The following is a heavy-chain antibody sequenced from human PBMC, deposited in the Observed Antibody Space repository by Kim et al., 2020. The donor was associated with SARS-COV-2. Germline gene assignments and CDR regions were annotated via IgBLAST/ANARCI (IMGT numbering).Heavy chain of an antibody. CDR3: AREDCSGGSCYSGFDY. CDR1: GGSISSSSYY. CDR2: IFYSGST. J-gene: IGHJ4*02. Sequence: SETLSLTCTVSGGSISSSSYYWGWIRQPPGRGLEWIGSIFYSGSTYYNPSLKSRVTISVDTSKNQFSRKLSSVTAADTAVYYCAREDCSGGSCYSGFDYWGQGTLVTVSS. D-gene: IGHD2-15*01. V-gene: IGHV4-39*02.